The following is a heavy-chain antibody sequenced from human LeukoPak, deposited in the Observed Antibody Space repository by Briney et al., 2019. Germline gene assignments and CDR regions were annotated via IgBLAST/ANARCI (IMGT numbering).Heavy chain of an antibody. V-gene: IGHV3-30*03. Sequence: PGGSLRLSCAASGFTFSSYGMHWVRQAPGKGLEWVAVISYDGSNKYYADSVKGRFTISRDNSKNALYLQVNSLRAEDTAVYYCARAVLGYSWVYDYWGQGTLVTVSS. CDR2: ISYDGSNK. CDR1: GFTFSSYG. CDR3: ARAVLGYSWVYDY. J-gene: IGHJ4*02. D-gene: IGHD5-18*01.